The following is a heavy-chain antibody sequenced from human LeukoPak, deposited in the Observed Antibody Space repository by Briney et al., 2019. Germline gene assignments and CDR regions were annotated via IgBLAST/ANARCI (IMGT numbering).Heavy chain of an antibody. CDR2: ISAYNGNT. CDR1: GGTFSSYA. J-gene: IGHJ5*02. Sequence: ASVKVSCKASGGTFSSYAISWVRQAPGQGLEWMGWISAYNGNTNYAQKLQGRVTMTTDTSTSTAYMELRSLRSDDTAVYYCARDRKSVYYDINSFDPWGQGTLVTVSS. CDR3: ARDRKSVYYDINSFDP. V-gene: IGHV1-18*01. D-gene: IGHD3-22*01.